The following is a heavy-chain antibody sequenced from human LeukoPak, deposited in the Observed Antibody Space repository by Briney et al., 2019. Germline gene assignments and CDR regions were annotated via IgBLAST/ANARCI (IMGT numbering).Heavy chain of an antibody. Sequence: GGSLRLSCAASGFAFSSYTITWVRQAPGKGLEWVSAISGSGGSTYYADSVKGRFTISRDNSKNTLYLQMNSLRAEDTAVYYCAKEYGSGNPGSFDIWGQGTMVTVSS. CDR1: GFAFSSYT. D-gene: IGHD3-10*01. CDR3: AKEYGSGNPGSFDI. V-gene: IGHV3-23*01. J-gene: IGHJ3*02. CDR2: ISGSGGST.